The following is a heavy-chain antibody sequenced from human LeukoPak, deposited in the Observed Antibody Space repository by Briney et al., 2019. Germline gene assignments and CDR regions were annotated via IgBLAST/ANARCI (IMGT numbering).Heavy chain of an antibody. CDR2: TYYRSKWYN. J-gene: IGHJ5*02. Sequence: SQTLSLSCAISGDSVSSNSAAWNWIRQSPSRGLEWLGRTYYRSKWYNDYAVSVKSRITINPDTSKNQFSLQLNSVTPEDTAVYYCARVRHSSSPPEDWFDPWGQGTLVTVSS. V-gene: IGHV6-1*01. CDR3: ARVRHSSSPPEDWFDP. D-gene: IGHD6-6*01. CDR1: GDSVSSNSAA.